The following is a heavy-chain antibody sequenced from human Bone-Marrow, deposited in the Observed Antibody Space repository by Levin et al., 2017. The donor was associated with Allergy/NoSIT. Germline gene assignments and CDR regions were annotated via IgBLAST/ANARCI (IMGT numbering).Heavy chain of an antibody. CDR1: GGSISSGGYS. CDR3: ARVSNYGSGSFYFDY. CDR2: IYHSGST. J-gene: IGHJ4*02. D-gene: IGHD3-10*01. Sequence: PSETLSLTCAVSGGSISSGGYSWSWIRQPPGTGLEWIGYIYHSGSTYYNPSLKSRVTISVDRSKNQFSLKLSSVTAADTAVYYCARVSNYGSGSFYFDYWGQGTLVTVSS. V-gene: IGHV4-30-2*01.